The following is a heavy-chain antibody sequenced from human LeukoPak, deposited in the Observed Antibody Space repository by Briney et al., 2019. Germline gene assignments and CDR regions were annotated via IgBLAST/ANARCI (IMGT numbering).Heavy chain of an antibody. CDR2: IYHSGST. V-gene: IGHV4-30-2*01. J-gene: IGHJ4*02. CDR1: GGSISSGGYS. D-gene: IGHD4-17*01. Sequence: PSESLSLTCAVSGGSISSGGYSWSWIRQPPGKGLEWIGYIYHSGSTYYNPSLKSRVTISVDRSKNQFSLKLSSVTAADTAVYYCARGSGYGDYYDYWGQGTLVTVSS. CDR3: ARGSGYGDYYDY.